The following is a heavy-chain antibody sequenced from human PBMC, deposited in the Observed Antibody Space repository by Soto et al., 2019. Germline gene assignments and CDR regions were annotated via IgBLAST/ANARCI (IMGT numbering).Heavy chain of an antibody. V-gene: IGHV4-59*08. CDR1: GFPFSNAW. Sequence: GSLRLSCAASGFPFSNAWINWVRQTPGKGLEWIGYIYYSGSTNYNPSLKSRVTISVDTSKNQFSLKLSSVTAADTAVYYCARHGIDCSGGSCLGSDWFDPWGQGTLVTVSS. CDR3: ARHGIDCSGGSCLGSDWFDP. D-gene: IGHD2-15*01. CDR2: IYYSGST. J-gene: IGHJ5*02.